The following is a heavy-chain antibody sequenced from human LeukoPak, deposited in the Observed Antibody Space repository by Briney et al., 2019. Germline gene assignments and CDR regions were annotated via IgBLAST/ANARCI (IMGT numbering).Heavy chain of an antibody. CDR1: GFTFGDYA. V-gene: IGHV3-49*04. J-gene: IGHJ6*02. Sequence: GQSLRLSCTVSGFTFGDYAINWVRQAPGKGLEWVGFIRSKAFGETAEYAASVKGRFTISRDDSKSIAYLQMNSLKTEDTAVYYCTRVRSTSWTYYYYYGMDVWGQGTTVTVSS. CDR2: IRSKAFGETA. D-gene: IGHD2-2*01. CDR3: TRVRSTSWTYYYYYGMDV.